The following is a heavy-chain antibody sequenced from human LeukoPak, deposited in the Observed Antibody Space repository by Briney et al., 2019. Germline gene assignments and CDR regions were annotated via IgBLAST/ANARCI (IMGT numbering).Heavy chain of an antibody. V-gene: IGHV3-15*01. CDR3: TTGLSYDFWSGYYLGDL. CDR1: GFTFSSAW. D-gene: IGHD3-3*01. CDR2: IKSKTDGGTT. Sequence: GGSLRLSCAASGFTFSSAWMSWVRRAPGRGREWVGRIKSKTDGGTTDYAAPVKGRFTISRDDSKNTLYLQMNSLKTEDTAVYYCTTGLSYDFWSGYYLGDLWGQGTLVTVSS. J-gene: IGHJ4*02.